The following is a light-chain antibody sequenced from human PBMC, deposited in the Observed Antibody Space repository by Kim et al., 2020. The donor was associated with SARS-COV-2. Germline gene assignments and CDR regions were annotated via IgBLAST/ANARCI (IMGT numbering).Light chain of an antibody. Sequence: QMTQSPSSVSASVGDRFTIPCRASQGVRRWLAWYQQKPGKAPKVLFYAASNLQSGVPSRFSGSGSGTDFTLTISSLQPEDFATYYCQQANSFPYTFGQGTGLEIK. CDR3: QQANSFPYT. CDR2: AAS. J-gene: IGKJ5*01. CDR1: QGVRRW. V-gene: IGKV1-12*02.